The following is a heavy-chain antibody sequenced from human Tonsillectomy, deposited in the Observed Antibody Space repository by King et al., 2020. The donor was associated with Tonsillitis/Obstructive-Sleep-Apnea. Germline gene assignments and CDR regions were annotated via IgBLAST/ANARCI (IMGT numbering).Heavy chain of an antibody. CDR2: IYNIDVRT. Sequence: VQLVESGGDLVQPGGSLRLSFAASGFTFSNYATSVVRQVPGKGLECVSTIYNIDVRTYYADSVKGRFTISRDNSKNTLYLQMNSLRAEDTAVYYCATVRRIYSDSSDAYFDYWGQGTLVTVSS. CDR3: ATVRRIYSDSSDAYFDY. D-gene: IGHD3-22*01. CDR1: GFTFSNYA. J-gene: IGHJ4*02. V-gene: IGHV3-23*04.